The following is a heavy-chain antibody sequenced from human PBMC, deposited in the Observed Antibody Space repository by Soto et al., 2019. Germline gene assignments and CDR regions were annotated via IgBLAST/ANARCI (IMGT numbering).Heavy chain of an antibody. CDR2: IYPSVSS. J-gene: IGHJ4*02. Sequence: SETLSLTCNVSGFAISRGYYWSWVRQPPGKGLEWIGSIYPSVSSYHNPSLESRLTLSIDTSKNQFSLKLASVTAADTALYYCAREKVGTTFFDNWGQGTQVTVS. CDR1: GFAISRGYY. D-gene: IGHD1-1*01. CDR3: AREKVGTTFFDN. V-gene: IGHV4-38-2*02.